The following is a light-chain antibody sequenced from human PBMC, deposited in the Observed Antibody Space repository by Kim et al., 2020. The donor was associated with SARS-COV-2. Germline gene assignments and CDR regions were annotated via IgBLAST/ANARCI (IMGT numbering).Light chain of an antibody. CDR2: DTD. CDR3: QQRSSCPLT. V-gene: IGKV3-11*01. J-gene: IGKJ4*01. CDR1: QSVRNF. Sequence: LSREERATLSCAASQSVRNFLACYRQKPDQAPPLLICDTDNRATGTPTRFSGSGAGTDITLSISNLDPEDFAVYYCQQRSSCPLTFGGGTKVDIK.